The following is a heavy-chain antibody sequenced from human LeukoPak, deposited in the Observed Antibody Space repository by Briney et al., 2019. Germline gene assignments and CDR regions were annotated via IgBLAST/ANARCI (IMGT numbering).Heavy chain of an antibody. CDR3: ARRNDSSGYYYNL. CDR1: GGSIISSY. J-gene: IGHJ4*02. Sequence: SETLSLTCTVSGGSIISSYWSWIRQPPGQGLEWIGYIYYSGSTNYNPSLKSRVSISVDTSKNQFSLKLSSVTAADTAVYYCARRNDSSGYYYNLWGQGTLVTVSS. CDR2: IYYSGST. V-gene: IGHV4-59*01. D-gene: IGHD3-22*01.